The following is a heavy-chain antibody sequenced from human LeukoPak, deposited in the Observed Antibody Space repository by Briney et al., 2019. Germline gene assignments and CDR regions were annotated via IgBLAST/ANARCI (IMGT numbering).Heavy chain of an antibody. CDR1: GGSFSGYY. Sequence: SETLSLTCAVYGGSFSGYYWSWIRQPPGKGLEWIGEINHSGSTNYNPSLKSRVTISVDTSKNQFSLKLSSVTAADTAVHYCARGVGATSPFDYWGQGTLVTVSS. V-gene: IGHV4-34*01. D-gene: IGHD1-26*01. CDR3: ARGVGATSPFDY. J-gene: IGHJ4*02. CDR2: INHSGST.